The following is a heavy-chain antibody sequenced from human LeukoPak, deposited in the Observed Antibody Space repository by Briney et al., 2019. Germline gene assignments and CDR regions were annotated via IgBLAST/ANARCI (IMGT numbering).Heavy chain of an antibody. J-gene: IGHJ5*02. V-gene: IGHV3-48*04. CDR2: ISSSSSTI. Sequence: GRSLRLSCAASGFTFSSYGMNWVRQAPGKGLEWVSYISSSSSTIYYADSVKGRFTISRDNAKNSLYLQMNSPRAEDTAVYYCARDYTGYSSSWYNWFDPWGQGTLVTVSS. CDR1: GFTFSSYG. CDR3: ARDYTGYSSSWYNWFDP. D-gene: IGHD6-13*01.